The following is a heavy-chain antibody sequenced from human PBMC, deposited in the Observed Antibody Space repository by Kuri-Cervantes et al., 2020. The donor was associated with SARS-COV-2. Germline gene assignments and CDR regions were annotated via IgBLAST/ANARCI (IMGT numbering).Heavy chain of an antibody. J-gene: IGHJ6*02. CDR1: GFTFSSYA. CDR2: ISYDGSDK. V-gene: IGHV3-30*15. D-gene: IGHD3-22*01. Sequence: GGSLRLSCAASGFTFSSYAMSWVRQAPGKGLEWVALISYDGSDKNYADSVKGRFTISRDNSKNTLYLQMSSLRAEDTAVYYCVKDKEDYYDSSGPYYYYGMDVWGQGTTVTVSS. CDR3: VKDKEDYYDSSGPYYYYGMDV.